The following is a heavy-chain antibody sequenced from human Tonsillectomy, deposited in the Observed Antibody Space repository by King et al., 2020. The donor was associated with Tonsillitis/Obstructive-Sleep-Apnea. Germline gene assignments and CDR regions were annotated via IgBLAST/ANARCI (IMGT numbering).Heavy chain of an antibody. V-gene: IGHV3-53*01. Sequence: VQLVESGGGVIQPGGSLRLSCVASGFTVSTNYMSWVRQAPGKGLEWVSGIYSGGSTYYGDSVKGRFTISRDISKNKLYLQMNSLRVEDTAVYFCASGNSGTLDAVDLWGQGTIVTVSS. CDR1: GFTVSTNY. J-gene: IGHJ3*01. CDR2: IYSGGST. CDR3: ASGNSGTLDAVDL. D-gene: IGHD1-1*01.